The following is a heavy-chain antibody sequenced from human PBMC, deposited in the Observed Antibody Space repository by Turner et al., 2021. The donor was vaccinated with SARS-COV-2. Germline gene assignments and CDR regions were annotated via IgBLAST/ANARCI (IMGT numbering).Heavy chain of an antibody. CDR3: ARERLDSSSWFLFYRTWFDP. CDR1: GGSISSYY. J-gene: IGHJ5*02. V-gene: IGHV4-4*07. CDR2: IYTSGST. Sequence: QVQLQESGPGLVKPSETLSLTCTVSGGSISSYYWSWIRQPAGKGLEWIGRIYTSGSTNYNPSLKSRLTMSVDTSKNQFSLKLSSVTAADTAVYYCARERLDSSSWFLFYRTWFDPWGREPWSPSPQ. D-gene: IGHD6-13*01.